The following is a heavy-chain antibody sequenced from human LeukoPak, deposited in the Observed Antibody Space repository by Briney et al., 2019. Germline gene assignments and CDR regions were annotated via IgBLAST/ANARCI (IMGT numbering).Heavy chain of an antibody. D-gene: IGHD6-13*01. Sequence: ASVKVSCKASGYTFTGYYMHWVRQAPGQGLEWMGRINPNSGGTNYAQKFQGRVTITRDTSISTAYMELSRLRSDDTAVYYCARDTYSSSWNYWGQGTLVTVSS. CDR1: GYTFTGYY. J-gene: IGHJ4*02. V-gene: IGHV1-2*06. CDR2: INPNSGGT. CDR3: ARDTYSSSWNY.